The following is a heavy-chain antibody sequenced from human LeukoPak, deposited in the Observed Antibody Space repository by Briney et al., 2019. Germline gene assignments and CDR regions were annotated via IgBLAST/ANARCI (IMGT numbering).Heavy chain of an antibody. V-gene: IGHV4-39*01. CDR2: IYYSGST. CDR1: GGSISSSSYY. Sequence: SETLSLTCTVSGGSISSSSYYWRWIRQPPGKGLEWIGSIYYSGSTYYNPSLKSRVTISVDTSKNQFSLKLSSVTAADTAVYYCARGDYVNWFDPWGQGTLVTVSS. CDR3: ARGDYVNWFDP. J-gene: IGHJ5*02. D-gene: IGHD4-17*01.